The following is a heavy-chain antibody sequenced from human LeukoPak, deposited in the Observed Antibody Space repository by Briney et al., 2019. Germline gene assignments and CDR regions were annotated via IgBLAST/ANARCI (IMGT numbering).Heavy chain of an antibody. CDR2: TSGYNGHT. CDR1: GYTFDTYG. D-gene: IGHD5-18*01. Sequence: GASVKVSCKASGYTFDTYGISWVRQAPGQGLEWMRWTSGYNGHTKYAQKFHDRVTLTTDTSTSTAYMEMRSLRSDDTAVYYCARDGTVDTAMVTGYYFDYWGQGTLVTVSS. CDR3: ARDGTVDTAMVTGYYFDY. V-gene: IGHV1-18*01. J-gene: IGHJ4*02.